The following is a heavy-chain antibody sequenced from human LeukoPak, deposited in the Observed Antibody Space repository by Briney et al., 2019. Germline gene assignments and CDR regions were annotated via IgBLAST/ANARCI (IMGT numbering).Heavy chain of an antibody. CDR3: ARDSWTYYYDGSIV. D-gene: IGHD3-22*01. CDR1: GFTFSSYA. J-gene: IGHJ3*01. Sequence: GGSLRLSCAASGFTFSSYAMHWVRQAPGKGLEWVAVISYDGSNKYYADSVKGRFTISRDNSKNTLYLQMNSLRAEDTAVYYCARDSWTYYYDGSIVWGQGTMVTVSS. V-gene: IGHV3-30-3*01. CDR2: ISYDGSNK.